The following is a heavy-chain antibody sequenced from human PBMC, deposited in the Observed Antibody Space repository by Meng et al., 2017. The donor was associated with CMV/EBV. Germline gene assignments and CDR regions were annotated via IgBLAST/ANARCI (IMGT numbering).Heavy chain of an antibody. V-gene: IGHV3-30-3*01. CDR2: ISYDGSNK. J-gene: IGHJ4*02. Sequence: GGSLRLSCAASGFTFSSYAMHWVRQAPGKGLEWVAVISYDGSNKYYADSVKGRFTISRDNSKNTLYLQMNSLRVEDTAVYYCARESFGSHFDYWGQGTLVTVSS. CDR1: GFTFSSYA. CDR3: ARESFGSHFDY. D-gene: IGHD1-26*01.